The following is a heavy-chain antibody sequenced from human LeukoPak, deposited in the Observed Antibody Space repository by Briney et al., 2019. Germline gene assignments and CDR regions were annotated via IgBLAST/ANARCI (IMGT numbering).Heavy chain of an antibody. V-gene: IGHV3-21*01. CDR3: ARVPSDWLLYYFDY. Sequence: GGSLRLSCAASGFTFSSYSMNWVRQAPGKGLEWVSSIGSSSSYIYYADSVKGRFTISRDNAKNSLYLQMNSLRAEDTAVYYCARVPSDWLLYYFDYWGQGTLVTVSS. CDR1: GFTFSSYS. CDR2: IGSSSSYI. J-gene: IGHJ4*02. D-gene: IGHD3-9*01.